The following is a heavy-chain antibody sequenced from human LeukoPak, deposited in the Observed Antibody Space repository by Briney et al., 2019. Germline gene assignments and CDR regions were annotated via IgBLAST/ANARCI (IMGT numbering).Heavy chain of an antibody. CDR3: ARGGGLGLRY. V-gene: IGHV4-30-2*01. D-gene: IGHD3-16*01. CDR1: GGSISSGGYY. CDR2: INHSGST. Sequence: SQTLSLTCTDSGGSISSGGYYWSWIRQPPGKGLEWIGDINHSGSTKYNPSLKSRVTISVDTSKNQFSLKLSSVTAADTAVYYCARGGGLGLRYWGQGTLVTVSS. J-gene: IGHJ4*02.